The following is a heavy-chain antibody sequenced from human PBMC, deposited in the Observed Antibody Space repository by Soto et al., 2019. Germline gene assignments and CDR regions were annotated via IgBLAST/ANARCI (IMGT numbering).Heavy chain of an antibody. J-gene: IGHJ6*02. CDR1: GGSISSSSYY. V-gene: IGHV4-39*01. CDR3: ARHWVAVAGKGDYYYYGMDV. D-gene: IGHD6-19*01. CDR2: IYYSGST. Sequence: SETLSLTCTVSGGSISSSSYYWGWIRQPPGKGLEWIGSIYYSGSTYYNPSLKSRVTISVDTSKNQFSLKLSSVTAADTAVYYCARHWVAVAGKGDYYYYGMDVWGQGTTVTVSS.